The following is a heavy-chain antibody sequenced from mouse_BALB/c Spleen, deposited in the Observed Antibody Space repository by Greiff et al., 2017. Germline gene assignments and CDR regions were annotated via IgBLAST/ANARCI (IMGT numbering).Heavy chain of an antibody. V-gene: IGHV7-3*02. J-gene: IGHJ4*01. CDR1: GFTFTDYY. CDR2: IRNKANGYTT. Sequence: EVMLVESGGGLVQPGGSLRLSCATSGFTFTDYYMSWVRQPPGKALEWLGFIRNKANGYTTEYSASVKGRFTISRDNSQSILYLQMNTLRAEDSATYYCARDMEGYYAMDYWGQGTSGTVSS. CDR3: ARDMEGYYAMDY.